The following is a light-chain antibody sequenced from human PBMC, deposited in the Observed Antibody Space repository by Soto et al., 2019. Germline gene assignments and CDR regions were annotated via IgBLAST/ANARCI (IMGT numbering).Light chain of an antibody. CDR2: VAS. V-gene: IGKV1-39*01. CDR3: QQSYGTPIT. J-gene: IGKJ5*01. CDR1: QSISSK. Sequence: DIQMTQSPSSLSASVGDRVTITCRASQSISSKLNWYQQKPGKAPNLLIYVASSLQSEVPSRFSGSGSGTDFTLTITSLQPEDFATYYCQQSYGTPITFGQGTRLEIK.